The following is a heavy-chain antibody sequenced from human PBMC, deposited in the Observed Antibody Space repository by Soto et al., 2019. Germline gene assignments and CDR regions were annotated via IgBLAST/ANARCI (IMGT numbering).Heavy chain of an antibody. CDR2: ISAYNGNT. CDR1: GYTFTSFG. J-gene: IGHJ6*02. D-gene: IGHD1-26*01. V-gene: IGHV1-18*01. CDR3: ARDSVGATDYGMDV. Sequence: ASVKVSCKASGYTFTSFGISWVRQAPGQGLEWMGWISAYNGNTNYAQKLQGRVTMTTDTSTSTAYMELRSLRSDDTAVYYCARDSVGATDYGMDVWGQGTTVTVSS.